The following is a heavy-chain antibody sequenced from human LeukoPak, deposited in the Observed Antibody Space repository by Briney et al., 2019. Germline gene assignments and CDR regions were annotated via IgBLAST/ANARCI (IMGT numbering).Heavy chain of an antibody. CDR1: GFTFSSYD. Sequence: GGSLRLSCAASGFTFSSYDMHWVRQATGKGLEWVSTIGTAGDTYYPGSVKGRFTISRENAQNSLYLQMNSLRAGDTAVYYCARETGNSDDAFDIWGQGTMVTVSS. CDR2: IGTAGDT. J-gene: IGHJ3*02. V-gene: IGHV3-13*01. CDR3: ARETGNSDDAFDI. D-gene: IGHD4-23*01.